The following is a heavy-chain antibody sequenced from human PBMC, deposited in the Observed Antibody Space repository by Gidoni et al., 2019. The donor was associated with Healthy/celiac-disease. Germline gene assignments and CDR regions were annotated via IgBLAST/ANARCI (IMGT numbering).Heavy chain of an antibody. J-gene: IGHJ3*02. CDR1: GFTFSSYA. D-gene: IGHD1-26*01. Sequence: EVQLVESGGGLVQPGGSLRLSCSASGFTFSSYAMHWGRQAPGKGLEYVSAISSNGGSTYYADSVKGRFTISRDNSKNTLYLQMSSLRAEDTAVYYCVKEFVGAASDAFDIWGQGTMVTVSS. CDR3: VKEFVGAASDAFDI. V-gene: IGHV3-64D*08. CDR2: ISSNGGST.